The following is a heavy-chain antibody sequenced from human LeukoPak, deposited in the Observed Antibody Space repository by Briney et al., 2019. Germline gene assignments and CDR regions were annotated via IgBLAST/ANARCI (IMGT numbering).Heavy chain of an antibody. CDR2: IYSGGST. J-gene: IGHJ6*02. D-gene: IGHD2-2*02. CDR3: ARIPSDYYYYYGMDV. Sequence: GGSLRLSCAASGFTVSSNYMSWVRQAPGKGLEWVSVIYSGGSTYYADSVKGRFTISGDNSKNTLYLQMNSLRAEDTAVYYCARIPSDYYYYYGMDVWGQGTTVTVSS. V-gene: IGHV3-53*01. CDR1: GFTVSSNY.